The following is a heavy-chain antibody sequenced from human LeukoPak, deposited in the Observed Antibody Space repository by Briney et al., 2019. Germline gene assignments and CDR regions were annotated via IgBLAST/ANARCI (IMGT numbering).Heavy chain of an antibody. D-gene: IGHD6-13*01. CDR3: AKDRWVAAAGPPRYWYFDL. V-gene: IGHV3-23*01. CDR2: INGADTGT. J-gene: IGHJ2*01. CDR1: GFTFTTYA. Sequence: GGSLRLSCAASGFTFTTYAMTWVRQAPGKGLELVSSINGADTGTYYADSVKGRFTISRDNSKNTLYLQMNSLRAEDTAVYYCAKDRWVAAAGPPRYWYFDLWGRGTLVTVSS.